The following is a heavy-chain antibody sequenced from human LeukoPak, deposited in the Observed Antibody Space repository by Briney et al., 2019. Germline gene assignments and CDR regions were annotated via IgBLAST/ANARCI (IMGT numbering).Heavy chain of an antibody. CDR2: IKQDGSEK. CDR1: GFTFSSYW. Sequence: GGSLRLSCAASGFTFSSYWMSWVRQAPGKGLEWVANIKQDGSEKYYVDSVKGRFTISRDNAKNSLYLQMNSLRAEDTAVYYCARVNPYSSSWYNWFDPWGQGTLVTVSS. V-gene: IGHV3-7*01. J-gene: IGHJ5*02. D-gene: IGHD6-13*01. CDR3: ARVNPYSSSWYNWFDP.